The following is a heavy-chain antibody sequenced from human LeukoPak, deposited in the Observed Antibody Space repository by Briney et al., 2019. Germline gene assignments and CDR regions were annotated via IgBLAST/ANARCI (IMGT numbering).Heavy chain of an antibody. D-gene: IGHD2-15*01. CDR2: IYYSGST. J-gene: IGHJ1*01. Sequence: SETLSLTCTVSGGSISSYYWSWIRQPPGKGLEWIGYIYYSGSTNYNPSLRSRVTISVDTSKNQFSLKLSSVTAADTAVYYCARVLGYCSGGGCSEYFQHWGQGTLATVSS. CDR3: ARVLGYCSGGGCSEYFQH. CDR1: GGSISSYY. V-gene: IGHV4-59*01.